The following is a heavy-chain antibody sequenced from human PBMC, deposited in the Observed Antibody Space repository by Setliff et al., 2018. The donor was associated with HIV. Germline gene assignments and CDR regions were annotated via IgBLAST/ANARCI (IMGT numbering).Heavy chain of an antibody. CDR1: GQFISDGYY. J-gene: IGHJ5*02. V-gene: IGHV4-38-2*02. Sequence: SETLSLTCTVSGQFISDGYYWGWIRQPPGKGLEWIGSVYHSGKTYYNPSLKSRVTMSADTSKNQISLMLRSMTAADTAVYYCAKHDFGEGSCFDPWGQGSLVTAPQ. CDR3: AKHDFGEGSCFDP. D-gene: IGHD3-16*01. CDR2: VYHSGKT.